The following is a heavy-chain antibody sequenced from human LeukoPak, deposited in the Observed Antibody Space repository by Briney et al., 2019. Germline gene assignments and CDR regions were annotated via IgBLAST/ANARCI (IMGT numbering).Heavy chain of an antibody. V-gene: IGHV1-69*13. J-gene: IGHJ4*02. CDR2: IIPILGTA. D-gene: IGHD2-2*02. CDR1: GGTFSSYA. CDR3: ATELLFCSSTSCYRSGFDY. Sequence: ASVKVSCKASGGTFSSYAISWVRQAPGQGLEWMGGIIPILGTANYAQKFQGRVTITADESTSTAYMELSSLRSEDTAVYYCATELLFCSSTSCYRSGFDYWGQGTLVTVSS.